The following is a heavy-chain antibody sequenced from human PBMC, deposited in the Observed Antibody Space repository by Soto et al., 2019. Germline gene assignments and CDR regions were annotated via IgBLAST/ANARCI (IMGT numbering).Heavy chain of an antibody. CDR3: ARRERYYGSPGWFDP. CDR1: GGSINDFAYY. CDR2: VYHNENT. V-gene: IGHV4-39*01. Sequence: QLHLQESGPGLVRPSETLSLTCTVSGGSINDFAYYWGWIRQPPGKGLEWIGTVYHNENTYYNPSLKSRVTISVDTAKNQFSLNLRSVTAADTAIYFCARRERYYGSPGWFDPWGQVALVTVSS. D-gene: IGHD3-16*01. J-gene: IGHJ5*02.